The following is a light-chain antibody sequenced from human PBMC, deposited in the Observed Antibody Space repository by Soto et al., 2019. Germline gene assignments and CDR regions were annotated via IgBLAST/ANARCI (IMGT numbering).Light chain of an antibody. CDR3: AAWDDSLNGYV. Sequence: QSVLTQPPSASGTPGQRVTFSCSGSSSKIGSNTVNWFQQLPGTAPKLLIYSNNQRPSGVPDRFSGSRSGTSASLAISGLQSEDEADYYCAAWDDSLNGYVFGTGTKVTVL. V-gene: IGLV1-44*01. CDR1: SSKIGSNT. CDR2: SNN. J-gene: IGLJ1*01.